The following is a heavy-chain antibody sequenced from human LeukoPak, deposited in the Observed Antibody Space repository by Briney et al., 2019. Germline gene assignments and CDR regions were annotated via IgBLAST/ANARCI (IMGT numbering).Heavy chain of an antibody. V-gene: IGHV5-51*01. D-gene: IGHD3-22*01. CDR2: IYPGDSDT. Sequence: GESLKISCKGSGYRFTSYWIGWVRQMPGKGLEWMGIIYPGDSDTRYSPSFQGQVTISADKSISTAYLQWSSLKASDTAMYYCATAYYYDSSGHDAFDIWGQGTMVTVSS. CDR3: ATAYYYDSSGHDAFDI. CDR1: GYRFTSYW. J-gene: IGHJ3*02.